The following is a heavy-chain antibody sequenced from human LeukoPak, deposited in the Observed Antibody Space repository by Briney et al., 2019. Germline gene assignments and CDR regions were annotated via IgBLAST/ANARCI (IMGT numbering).Heavy chain of an antibody. J-gene: IGHJ4*02. CDR1: GGSVGSDDYY. Sequence: SETLSLTCTVSGGSVGSDDYYWNWIRQSPGKGLEWIGYIYYNGNTYYNPSLRSRVTISLDTLRNHFTLNLSSVTAADTAMYYCARGGLNSLLPYWGQGTLVAVSS. CDR2: IYYNGNT. D-gene: IGHD2/OR15-2a*01. V-gene: IGHV4-30-4*01. CDR3: ARGGLNSLLPY.